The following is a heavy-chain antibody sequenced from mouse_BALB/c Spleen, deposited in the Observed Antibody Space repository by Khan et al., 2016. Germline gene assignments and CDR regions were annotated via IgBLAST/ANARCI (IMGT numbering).Heavy chain of an antibody. J-gene: IGHJ3*01. Sequence: EVKLLESGGGLVQPGGSLKLSCAASGFDFSRYWMSWVRQAPGKGLEWIGEINPDSSTITYTPSLKDKFIISRDNAKNTLYLQMSKVRSEDTALYYCARAGYYGYFAYWGQGTLVTVSA. CDR1: GFDFSRYW. CDR2: INPDSSTI. V-gene: IGHV4-1*02. CDR3: ARAGYYGYFAY. D-gene: IGHD1-1*01.